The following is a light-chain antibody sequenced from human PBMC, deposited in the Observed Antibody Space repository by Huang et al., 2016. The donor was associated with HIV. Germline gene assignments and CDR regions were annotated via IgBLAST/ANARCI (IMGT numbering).Light chain of an antibody. J-gene: IGKJ2*01. CDR2: KAS. CDR3: QQYNSYSYT. V-gene: IGKV1-5*03. CDR1: QSISNW. Sequence: DIQMTQSPSTLSASVGDRFTITCRASQSISNWLAWYQQKPGKAPNLLIYKASSLKSGVPSRFSGSGSGTEFTRTISSLQPDDFATYYCQQYNSYSYTFGQGTKLEIK.